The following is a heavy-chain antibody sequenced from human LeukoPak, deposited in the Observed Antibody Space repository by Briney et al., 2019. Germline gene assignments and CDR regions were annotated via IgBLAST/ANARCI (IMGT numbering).Heavy chain of an antibody. CDR1: GFIFSNYA. V-gene: IGHV3-23*01. Sequence: GGSLRLSCAGSGFIFSNYAMSWVRQAPGQGLEWVSTISNSGDATFYADAVKGRFAISRDNSKNTLYLQMYSLRAEDTAIYYCAKAPPYTKYFDYWGQGTLLTVSS. CDR3: AKAPPYTKYFDY. J-gene: IGHJ4*02. CDR2: ISNSGDAT. D-gene: IGHD1-1*01.